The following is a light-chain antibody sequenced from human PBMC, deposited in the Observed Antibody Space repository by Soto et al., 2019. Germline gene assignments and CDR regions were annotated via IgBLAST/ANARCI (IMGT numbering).Light chain of an antibody. CDR2: AAS. Sequence: AIQMTQSPSSLSASVGDRVTITCRASQGIRNDLGWYQQKPGKAPKLLIYAASTLQSGVPSRFSGSGSGTDFSLTISSQQPEYFANYYCLQDYTFPRTFGQGTKVEIK. J-gene: IGKJ1*01. CDR3: LQDYTFPRT. CDR1: QGIRND. V-gene: IGKV1-6*01.